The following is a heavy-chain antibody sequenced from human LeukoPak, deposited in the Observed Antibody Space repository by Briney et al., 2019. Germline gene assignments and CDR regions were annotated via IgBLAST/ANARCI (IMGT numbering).Heavy chain of an antibody. V-gene: IGHV3-33*06. D-gene: IGHD6-13*01. CDR1: GFTFSSYG. CDR3: AKYSSSWSQYNWLDP. J-gene: IGHJ5*02. CDR2: IWYDGNNK. Sequence: PGGSLRLSCVASGFTFSSYGMTWVRQAPGKGLEWVAVIWYDGNNKYYADSVKGRFTISRDNSKNTVYLQMNSLRAEDTAVYYCAKYSSSWSQYNWLDPWGQGTLVTVSS.